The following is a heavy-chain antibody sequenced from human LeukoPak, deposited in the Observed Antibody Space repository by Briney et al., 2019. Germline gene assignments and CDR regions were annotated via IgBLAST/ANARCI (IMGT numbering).Heavy chain of an antibody. D-gene: IGHD6-19*01. CDR1: GGSISSYY. Sequence: SETLSLTCTVSGGSISSYYWSWIRQPPGKGLEWIGYIYYSGSTNYNPSLKSRVTISVDTSKNQFSLKLNSVTAADTAVYYCARHLRYSSGWYDYWGQGTLVTVSS. CDR3: ARHLRYSSGWYDY. CDR2: IYYSGST. J-gene: IGHJ4*02. V-gene: IGHV4-59*08.